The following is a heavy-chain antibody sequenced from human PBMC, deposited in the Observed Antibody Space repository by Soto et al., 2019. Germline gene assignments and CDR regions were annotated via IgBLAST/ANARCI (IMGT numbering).Heavy chain of an antibody. CDR3: ARSYDYGDFSFDY. D-gene: IGHD4-17*01. V-gene: IGHV3-30-3*01. Sequence: PGGTLSLTWASSGYTFNSCSLRWVRQPPGKGLEWVGVISYDGSNKYYADSVKGRFTISRDNSKNTLYLQMNSLRAEDTAVYYCARSYDYGDFSFDYWGQGTLVTVSS. J-gene: IGHJ4*02. CDR2: ISYDGSNK. CDR1: GYTFNSCS.